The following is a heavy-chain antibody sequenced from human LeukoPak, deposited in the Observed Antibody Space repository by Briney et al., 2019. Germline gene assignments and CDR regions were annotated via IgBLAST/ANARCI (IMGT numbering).Heavy chain of an antibody. D-gene: IGHD3-22*01. Sequence: VASVKVSCKASGYTFTSYGISWVRQAPGQGLEWMGWISAYNGNTNYAQELQGRVTMTTDTSTSTAYMELRSLRSDDTAVYYCARVIKYYYDSSGYNDYWGQGTLVTVSS. CDR2: ISAYNGNT. J-gene: IGHJ4*02. CDR3: ARVIKYYYDSSGYNDY. V-gene: IGHV1-18*01. CDR1: GYTFTSYG.